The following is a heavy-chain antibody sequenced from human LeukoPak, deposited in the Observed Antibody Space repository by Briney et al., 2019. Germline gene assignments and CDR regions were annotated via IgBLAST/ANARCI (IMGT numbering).Heavy chain of an antibody. CDR1: GFTFSNAW. CDR2: IKSKTDGGTT. J-gene: IGHJ6*03. Sequence: GGSLGLSCAASGFTFSNAWMSWVRQAPGKGLEWVGRIKSKTDGGTTDYAAPVKGRFTISRDDSKNTLYLQMNSLKTEDTAVYYCTTDLDGTTGYYYYYMDVWGKGTTVTVSS. V-gene: IGHV3-15*01. CDR3: TTDLDGTTGYYYYYMDV. D-gene: IGHD1-7*01.